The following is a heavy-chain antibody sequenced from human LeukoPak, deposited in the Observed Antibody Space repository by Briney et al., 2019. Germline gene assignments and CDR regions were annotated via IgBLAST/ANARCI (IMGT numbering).Heavy chain of an antibody. Sequence: GGSLRLSCAASGFTFSSYGMHWVRQAPGKGLEWVAVISYDGSNKYYADSVKGRFTISRDNSKNTLYLQMNSLRAEDTAVYYCAKLPRSSGWYGVDYWGQGTLVTVSS. J-gene: IGHJ4*02. CDR1: GFTFSSYG. V-gene: IGHV3-30*18. CDR2: ISYDGSNK. D-gene: IGHD6-19*01. CDR3: AKLPRSSGWYGVDY.